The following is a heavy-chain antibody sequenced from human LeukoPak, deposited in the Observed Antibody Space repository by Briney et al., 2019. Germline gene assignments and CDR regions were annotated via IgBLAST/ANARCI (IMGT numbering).Heavy chain of an antibody. J-gene: IGHJ4*02. CDR2: ISSSGSTI. D-gene: IGHD6-19*01. CDR1: GFTFSSYE. V-gene: IGHV3-48*03. Sequence: GGSLRLSCAASGFTFSSYEMNWVRQAPGKGLEWVSYISSSGSTIYYADSVKGRFTISRDNAKNSLYLQMNSLRAEDTAVYYCARAPPAVTGTRSKDPLGYWGQGTLVTVSS. CDR3: ARAPPAVTGTRSKDPLGY.